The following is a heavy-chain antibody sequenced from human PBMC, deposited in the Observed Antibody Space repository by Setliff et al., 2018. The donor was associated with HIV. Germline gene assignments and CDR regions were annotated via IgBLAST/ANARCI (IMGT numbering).Heavy chain of an antibody. CDR1: GGTFSSYA. V-gene: IGHV1-2*02. CDR2: IYPNTGGT. D-gene: IGHD4-17*01. CDR3: TRSTTAD. J-gene: IGHJ4*02. Sequence: ASVKVSCKASGGTFSSYAISWVRQAPGEGLEWIGWIYPNTGGTNYAQKFQGRVTMTRDTSIRTAYMELRMLTSDDTAIYYCTRSTTADWGQGTMVTVSS.